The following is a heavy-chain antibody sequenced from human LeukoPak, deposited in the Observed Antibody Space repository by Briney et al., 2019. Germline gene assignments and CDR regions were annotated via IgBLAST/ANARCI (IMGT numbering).Heavy chain of an antibody. Sequence: SETLSLTCTVSGGSISSYYWSWIRQPPGKGLEWIGYIYSSESTNYNPSLKSRVTISVDTSKNQFSLKLRSVTAADTAVYYCARDLSFSFWFDPWGQGTLVTVSS. D-gene: IGHD3-16*02. CDR3: ARDLSFSFWFDP. V-gene: IGHV4-59*01. J-gene: IGHJ5*02. CDR1: GGSISSYY. CDR2: IYSSEST.